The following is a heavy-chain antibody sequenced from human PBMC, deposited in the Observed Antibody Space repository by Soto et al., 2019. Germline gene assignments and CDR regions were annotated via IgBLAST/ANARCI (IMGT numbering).Heavy chain of an antibody. Sequence: ASVKVSCKASGYTFTSYYMHWVRQAPGQGLEWMGIINPSGGSTSYAQKFQGRVTMTRDTSTSTVYMELSSLRSEDTAVYYCASGYCTNGVCYTLDAFDIWGQGTMVTV. J-gene: IGHJ3*02. CDR1: GYTFTSYY. V-gene: IGHV1-46*03. D-gene: IGHD2-8*01. CDR2: INPSGGST. CDR3: ASGYCTNGVCYTLDAFDI.